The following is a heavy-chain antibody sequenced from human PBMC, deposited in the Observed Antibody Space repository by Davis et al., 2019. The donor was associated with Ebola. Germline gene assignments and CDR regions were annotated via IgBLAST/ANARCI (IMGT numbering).Heavy chain of an antibody. CDR1: GYTFTNYY. V-gene: IGHV1-46*03. D-gene: IGHD5-12*01. CDR3: TTPGGQDSGYDVFDI. Sequence: AASVKVSCKASGYTFTNYYMHWVRQAPGQGLDWMGMINPNDVRTIYAQKFQGRVTVTRDTSTTTVYMDLSSLRSEDTALYYCTTPGGQDSGYDVFDIWGQGTMVTVSS. CDR2: INPNDVRT. J-gene: IGHJ3*02.